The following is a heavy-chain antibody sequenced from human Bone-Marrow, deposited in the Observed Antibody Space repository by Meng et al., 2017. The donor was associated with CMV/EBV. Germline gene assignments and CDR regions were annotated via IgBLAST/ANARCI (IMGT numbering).Heavy chain of an antibody. CDR3: ARVLSGYFDY. V-gene: IGHV4-30-4*08. D-gene: IGHD2-15*01. CDR1: GGSISSGDYY. Sequence: VRPADSGPGLLTPSQTLSLTCTVSGGSISSGDYYWSWIRQPPGNGLEWIGYIYYSGSTYYNPSLKSRVTISVDTSKNQFSLKLSSVTAADTAVYYCARVLSGYFDYWGQGTLVTVSS. J-gene: IGHJ4*02. CDR2: IYYSGST.